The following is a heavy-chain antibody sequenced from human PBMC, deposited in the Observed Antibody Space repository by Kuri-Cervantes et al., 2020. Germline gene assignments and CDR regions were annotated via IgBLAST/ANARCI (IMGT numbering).Heavy chain of an antibody. CDR2: IYYSGST. CDR1: GGSISSYY. CDR3: ARGPTGGYSFDY. J-gene: IGHJ4*02. Sequence: ESLKISCTVSGGSISSYYWRWIRQPPGKGLEWIGYIYYSGSTNYNPSLKSRVTISVDTSKNQFSLKLSSVTAADTAVYYCARGPTGGYSFDYWGQGTLVTVSS. V-gene: IGHV4-59*01. D-gene: IGHD2-2*03.